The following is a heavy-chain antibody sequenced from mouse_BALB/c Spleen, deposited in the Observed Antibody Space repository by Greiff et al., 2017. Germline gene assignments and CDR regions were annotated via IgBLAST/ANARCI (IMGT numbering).Heavy chain of an antibody. CDR2: ISSGGGST. V-gene: IGHV5-12-1*01. CDR3: ARHAGSSYVGYFDV. J-gene: IGHJ1*01. CDR1: GFAFSSYD. D-gene: IGHD1-1*01. Sequence: EVQRVESGGGLVKPGGSLKLSCAASGFAFSSYDMSWVRQTPEKRLEWVAYISSGGGSTYYPDTVKGRFTISRDNAKNTLYLQMSSLKSEDTAMYYGARHAGSSYVGYFDVWGAGTTVTVSS.